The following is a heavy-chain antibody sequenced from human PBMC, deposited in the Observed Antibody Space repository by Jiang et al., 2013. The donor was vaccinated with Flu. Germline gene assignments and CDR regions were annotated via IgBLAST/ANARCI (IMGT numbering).Heavy chain of an antibody. Sequence: LLKPSETLSLTCTVSGGSISSSSYYWGWIRQPPGKRLEWIGSIYYSGSTYYNPSLKSRVTISVDTSKNQFSLKLSSVTAADTAVYYCAAHALIVVVPAAMIDAFDIWGQGTMVTVSS. J-gene: IGHJ3*02. V-gene: IGHV4-39*01. D-gene: IGHD2-2*01. CDR1: GGSISSSSYY. CDR2: IYYSGST. CDR3: AAHALIVVVPAAMIDAFDI.